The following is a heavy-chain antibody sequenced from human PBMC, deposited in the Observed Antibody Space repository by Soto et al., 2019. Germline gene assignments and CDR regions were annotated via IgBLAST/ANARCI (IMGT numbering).Heavy chain of an antibody. Sequence: ASVKVSCKVSGGTFSSYAISWVRQAPGQGLEWMGGIIPIFGTANYAQKFQGRVTITADESTSTAYMELSSLRSEDTAVYYCARDDIVVVVAATYGMDVWGQGTTVTVSS. V-gene: IGHV1-69*13. D-gene: IGHD2-15*01. CDR3: ARDDIVVVVAATYGMDV. CDR1: GGTFSSYA. CDR2: IIPIFGTA. J-gene: IGHJ6*02.